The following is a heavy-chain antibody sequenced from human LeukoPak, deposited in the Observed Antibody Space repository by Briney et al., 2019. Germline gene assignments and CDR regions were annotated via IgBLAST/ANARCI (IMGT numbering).Heavy chain of an antibody. J-gene: IGHJ4*02. CDR3: AKAAFNYGRYGCYFDY. V-gene: IGHV4-59*01. CDR2: IYYSGST. CDR1: GGSISSYY. D-gene: IGHD4-11*01. Sequence: SETLSLTCTVSGGSISSYYWSWIRQPPGKGLEWIGYIYYSGSTNYNPSLKSRVTISVDTSKNQFSLKLSSVTAADTAVYYCAKAAFNYGRYGCYFDYWGQGTLVTVSS.